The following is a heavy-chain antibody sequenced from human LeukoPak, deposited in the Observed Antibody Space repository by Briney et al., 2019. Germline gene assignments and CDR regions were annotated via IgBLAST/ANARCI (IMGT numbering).Heavy chain of an antibody. CDR3: ARDLAPNYYDSSGSPAPLDY. CDR1: GFTFSNAW. V-gene: IGHV3-21*01. J-gene: IGHJ4*02. CDR2: ISSSSSYI. D-gene: IGHD3-22*01. Sequence: GGSLRLSCAASGFTFSNAWMSWVRQAPGKGLEWVSSISSSSSYIYYADSVKGRFTISRDNAKNSLYLQMNSLRAEDTAVYYCARDLAPNYYDSSGSPAPLDYWGQGTLVTVSS.